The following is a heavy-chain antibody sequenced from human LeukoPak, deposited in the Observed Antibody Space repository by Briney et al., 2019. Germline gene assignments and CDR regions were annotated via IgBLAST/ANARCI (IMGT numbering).Heavy chain of an antibody. J-gene: IGHJ6*03. CDR3: IAAAGTGRYYMDV. V-gene: IGHV4-39*01. D-gene: IGHD6-13*01. CDR1: GGSISSSSYY. CDR2: IYYSGST. Sequence: SETLSLTCTVSGGSISSSSYYWGWIRQPPGKGLEWIGSIYYSGSTYYNPSLKSRVTISVDTSKNQFSLKLSSVTAADTAVYWGIAAAGTGRYYMDVWGKGTTVTVSS.